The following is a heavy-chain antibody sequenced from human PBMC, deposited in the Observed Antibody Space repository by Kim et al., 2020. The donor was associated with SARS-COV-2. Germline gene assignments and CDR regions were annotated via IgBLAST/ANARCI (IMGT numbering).Heavy chain of an antibody. D-gene: IGHD3-16*01. J-gene: IGHJ4*02. CDR1: GFTFSSYT. V-gene: IGHV3-23*01. CDR2: ISDNGHGADT. Sequence: GGSLRLSCAASGFTFSSYTMNWVRQAPEKGLEWVSTISDNGHGADTHYADSVKGRFTISRDDSRSTVFLYMDSLTDDDTAIYYYLTSLGAHFYYWGQVTL. CDR3: LTSLGAHFYY.